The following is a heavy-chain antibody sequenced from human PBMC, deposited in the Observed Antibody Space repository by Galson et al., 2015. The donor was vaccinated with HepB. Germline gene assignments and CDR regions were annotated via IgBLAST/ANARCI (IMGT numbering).Heavy chain of an antibody. D-gene: IGHD6-19*01. CDR1: GFGFNTYS. Sequence: SLRLSCAASGFGFNTYSMHWVRQAPGKGLEWVAVISYHGINEYYADFVKGRFSISRDNSGNTLYLQMNSLTVEDTALYYCARGSAAGTWGYGMGVWGQGTTVTVSS. V-gene: IGHV3-30-3*01. CDR2: ISYHGINE. J-gene: IGHJ6*02. CDR3: ARGSAAGTWGYGMGV.